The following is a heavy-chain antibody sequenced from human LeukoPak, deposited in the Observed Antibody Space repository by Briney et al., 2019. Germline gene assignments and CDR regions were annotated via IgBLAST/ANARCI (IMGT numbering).Heavy chain of an antibody. J-gene: IGHJ4*02. Sequence: SVKVSCKASGGTFSSYAISWVRQAPGQGLEWMGRIIPILGIANYAQKFQGRVTITADKSTSTAYMELSSLRSEDTAVYYCATTSGSYQFDYWGQGTLVTVSS. D-gene: IGHD1-26*01. CDR3: ATTSGSYQFDY. CDR1: GGTFSSYA. V-gene: IGHV1-69*04. CDR2: IIPILGIA.